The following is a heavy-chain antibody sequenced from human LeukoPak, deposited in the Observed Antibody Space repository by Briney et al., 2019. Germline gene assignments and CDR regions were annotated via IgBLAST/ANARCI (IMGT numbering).Heavy chain of an antibody. D-gene: IGHD1-26*01. CDR3: ARDRIVGARPNGAFDI. V-gene: IGHV1-69*05. Sequence: SSXXVSCKASGGTFSSYAISWVRQAPGQGLEWMGRIIPIFGTANYAQKFQGRVTITTDESTSTAYMELSSLRSEDTAVYYCARDRIVGARPNGAFDIWGQGTMVTVSS. CDR2: IIPIFGTA. J-gene: IGHJ3*02. CDR1: GGTFSSYA.